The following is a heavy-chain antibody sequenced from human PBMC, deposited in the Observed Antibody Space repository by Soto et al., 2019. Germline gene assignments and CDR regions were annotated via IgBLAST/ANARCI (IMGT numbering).Heavy chain of an antibody. J-gene: IGHJ4*02. Sequence: ASVKVSCKASGYTFTSYAMHWVRQAPGQRLEWMGWINAGNGNTKYSQKSQGRVTITRDTSASTAYMELSSLRSEDTAVYYCARSWWATEIDYWGQGTLGTVPX. D-gene: IGHD2-8*02. CDR3: ARSWWATEIDY. CDR2: INAGNGNT. V-gene: IGHV1-3*01. CDR1: GYTFTSYA.